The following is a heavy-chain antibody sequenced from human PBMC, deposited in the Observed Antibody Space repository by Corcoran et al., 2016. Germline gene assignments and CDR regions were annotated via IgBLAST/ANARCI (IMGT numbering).Heavy chain of an antibody. CDR2: INPNSGGT. CDR1: GYTFTGYY. V-gene: IGHV1-2*02. CDR3: ARETPRDGGHEVDS. J-gene: IGHJ4*02. Sequence: QVQLVQSGAEVKKPGASVKVSCQASGYTFTGYYIHWVRQAPGQGLEWMGWINPNSGGTNYGQKFPGRVTMTRDTSISTAYMELSRLTSDDTALYYCARETPRDGGHEVDSWGQGTLVTVSS.